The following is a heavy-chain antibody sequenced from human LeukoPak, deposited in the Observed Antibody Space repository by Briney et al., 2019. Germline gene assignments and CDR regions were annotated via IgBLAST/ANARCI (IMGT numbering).Heavy chain of an antibody. V-gene: IGHV1-18*04. CDR1: GYTFTSYG. CDR3: ARDVLRYFDWLNNWFDP. J-gene: IGHJ5*02. CDR2: ISAYNGNT. D-gene: IGHD3-9*01. Sequence: ASVKVSCKASGYTFTSYGISWVRQAPGQGLEWMGWISAYNGNTNYAQKLQGGVTMTTDTFTSTAYMELRSLRSDDTAVYYCARDVLRYFDWLNNWFDPWGQGTLVTVSS.